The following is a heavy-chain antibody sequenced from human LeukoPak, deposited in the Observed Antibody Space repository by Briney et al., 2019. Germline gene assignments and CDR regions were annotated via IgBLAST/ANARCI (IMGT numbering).Heavy chain of an antibody. CDR1: GFTFSSYG. D-gene: IGHD5-18*01. CDR3: ARDPLAGYSYGYNQIDY. CDR2: IRYDGSNK. Sequence: GGSLRLSCAASGFTFSSYGMHWVRQAPGKGLEWVAFIRYDGSNKYYADSVKGRFTISRDNSKNSLYLQMNSLRAEDTAVYYCARDPLAGYSYGYNQIDYWGQGTLVTVSS. V-gene: IGHV3-30*02. J-gene: IGHJ4*02.